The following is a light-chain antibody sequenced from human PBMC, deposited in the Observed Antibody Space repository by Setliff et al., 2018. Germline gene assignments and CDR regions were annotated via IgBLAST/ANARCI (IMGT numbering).Light chain of an antibody. CDR3: CAYSGSRTSGM. V-gene: IGLV2-23*02. Sequence: QSALTQPASVSGSSGQSVTISCTGTSSDIGSNNLVSWYQHHPGIAPKLVIYEVNKRPSGISDRFSGSKSGNTASLTISGLQADDETLYYCCAYSGSRTSGMFGGGTKVTVL. CDR2: EVN. CDR1: SSDIGSNNL. J-gene: IGLJ3*02.